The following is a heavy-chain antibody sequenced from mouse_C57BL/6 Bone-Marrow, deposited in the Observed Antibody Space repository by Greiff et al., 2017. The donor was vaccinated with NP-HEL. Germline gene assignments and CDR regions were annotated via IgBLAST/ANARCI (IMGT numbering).Heavy chain of an antibody. CDR1: GYTFTSYW. Sequence: VQLQQPGAELVKPGASVKLSCKASGYTFTSYWMHWVKQRPGRGLEWIGRINPNSGGTKYNEKFKSKATLTVDKPSSTAYMQLSSLTSEDSAVYYCARCWGSGYGDPWFAYWGQGTLVTVSA. CDR3: ARCWGSGYGDPWFAY. CDR2: INPNSGGT. V-gene: IGHV1-72*01. J-gene: IGHJ3*01. D-gene: IGHD3-2*02.